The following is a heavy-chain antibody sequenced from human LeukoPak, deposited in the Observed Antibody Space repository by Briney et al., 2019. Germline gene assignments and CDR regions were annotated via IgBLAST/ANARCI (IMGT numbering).Heavy chain of an antibody. J-gene: IGHJ4*02. Sequence: ASVKVSCKASGYTFTSYGISWVRQAPGQGLEWMGWISAYNGNTNYAQKLQGRVTMTTDTSTSTAYMELRSLRSDDTAVYYCARRAYYYDSSVFYLPADYWGRGTLVTVSS. CDR1: GYTFTSYG. V-gene: IGHV1-18*01. CDR3: ARRAYYYDSSVFYLPADY. CDR2: ISAYNGNT. D-gene: IGHD3-22*01.